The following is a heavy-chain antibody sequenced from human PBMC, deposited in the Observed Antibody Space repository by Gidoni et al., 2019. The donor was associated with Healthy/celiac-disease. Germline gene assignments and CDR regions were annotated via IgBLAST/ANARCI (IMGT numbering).Heavy chain of an antibody. D-gene: IGHD6-19*01. V-gene: IGHV4-4*02. Sequence: QVQLQESGPGLVKPSGTLSLTCAVSGGSISSSNWWSWVRQPPGKGLEWIGEIYHSGSTNYNPSLKSRVTISVDKSKNQFSLKLSSVTAADTAVYYCARDTGYSSGWLYYYYGMDVWGQGTTVTVSS. J-gene: IGHJ6*02. CDR2: IYHSGST. CDR3: ARDTGYSSGWLYYYYGMDV. CDR1: GGSISSSNW.